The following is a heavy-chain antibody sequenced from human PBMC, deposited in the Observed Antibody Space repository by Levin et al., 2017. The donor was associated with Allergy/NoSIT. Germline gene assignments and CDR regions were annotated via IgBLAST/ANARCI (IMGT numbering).Heavy chain of an antibody. V-gene: IGHV3-23*01. J-gene: IGHJ6*03. Sequence: GGSLRLSCAASGFTFSSYAMSWVRQAPGKGLEWVSAISGSGGSTYYADSVKGRFTISRDNSKNTLYLQMNSLRAEDTAVYYCAKRSQAAMRLYYYYMDVWGKGTTVTVSS. D-gene: IGHD2-2*01. CDR1: GFTFSSYA. CDR2: ISGSGGST. CDR3: AKRSQAAMRLYYYYMDV.